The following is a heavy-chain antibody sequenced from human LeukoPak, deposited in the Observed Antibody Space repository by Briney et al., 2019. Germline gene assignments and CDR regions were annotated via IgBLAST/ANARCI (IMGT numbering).Heavy chain of an antibody. J-gene: IGHJ6*03. D-gene: IGHD1-26*01. V-gene: IGHV4-34*01. Sequence: PSETLSLTCAVYGGSFSGYYWSWIRQPPGKGLEWIGEINHSGSTNYNPSLKSRVTISVDTSKNQFSLKLSSVTAADTAVYYCARGLGGSSANYYYYMDVWGKGTTVTISS. CDR2: INHSGST. CDR3: ARGLGGSSANYYYYMDV. CDR1: GGSFSGYY.